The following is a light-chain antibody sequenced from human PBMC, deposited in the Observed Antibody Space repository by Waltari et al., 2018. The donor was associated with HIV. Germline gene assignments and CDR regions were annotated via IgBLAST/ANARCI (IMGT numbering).Light chain of an antibody. V-gene: IGLV1-44*01. Sequence: QSVLTQPPSASGTPGQRVSISCSGSISNIAGNPVVWYHQFPGTAPKLLIYRKNQRPSGGPNRVSGSKSGTSASLGISGLQSDDEADYYCASWDDSRNGWVFGGGTKLAVL. CDR2: RKN. CDR3: ASWDDSRNGWV. J-gene: IGLJ3*02. CDR1: ISNIAGNP.